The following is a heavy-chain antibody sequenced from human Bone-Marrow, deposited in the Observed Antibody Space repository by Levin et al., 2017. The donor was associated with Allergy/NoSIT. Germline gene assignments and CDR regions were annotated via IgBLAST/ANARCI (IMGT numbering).Heavy chain of an antibody. CDR1: GYSISRGNY. CDR2: IDPSGNT. Sequence: SQTLSLTCAVSGYSISRGNYWGWIRQPPGKGLEWIGSIDPSGNTYYNPSLKSRVTISMDTSENQFSLRLTSVTAADTAVYYCARTLGYCSSDGCYYYFDSWGQGTLVTVSS. D-gene: IGHD2-2*01. J-gene: IGHJ4*02. V-gene: IGHV4-38-2*01. CDR3: ARTLGYCSSDGCYYYFDS.